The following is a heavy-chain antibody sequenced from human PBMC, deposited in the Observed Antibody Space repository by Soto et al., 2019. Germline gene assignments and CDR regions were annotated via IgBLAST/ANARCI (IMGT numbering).Heavy chain of an antibody. Sequence: QVQLQESGPGLVKPSQTLSLTCAVSGAYMRNDYYYWSWVRQKPGKDLEWIGHMHHSGRTHYNPSLTSRVAISVDTSKNLFSLYLNSVTAADTAVYYCARWVEVSLDYFDSWGQGTPVTVSS. CDR2: MHHSGRT. CDR1: GAYMRNDYYY. J-gene: IGHJ4*02. V-gene: IGHV4-31*11. CDR3: ARWVEVSLDYFDS. D-gene: IGHD2-15*01.